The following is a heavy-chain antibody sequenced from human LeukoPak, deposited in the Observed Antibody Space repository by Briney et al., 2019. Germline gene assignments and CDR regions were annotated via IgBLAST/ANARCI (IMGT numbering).Heavy chain of an antibody. Sequence: GGSLRLSCAASGFTFSSYWMSWVRQAPGKGLEWVANIKQDGSEKYYVGSVKGRFTISRDNAKNSLYLQMNSLRAEDTAVYYCARDPYSSGWPSYYYYGMNVWGQGTTVTVSS. CDR2: IKQDGSEK. D-gene: IGHD6-19*01. CDR3: ARDPYSSGWPSYYYYGMNV. V-gene: IGHV3-7*01. J-gene: IGHJ6*02. CDR1: GFTFSSYW.